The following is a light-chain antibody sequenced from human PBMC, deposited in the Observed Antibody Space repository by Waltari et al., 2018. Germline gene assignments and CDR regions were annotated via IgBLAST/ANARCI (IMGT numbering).Light chain of an antibody. CDR2: GAS. Sequence: EIVLTQSPGTLSLSPGERATLSCRDRQSVSNNFLNWNQQKPGQAPRLLIYGASSRATGIPDRFSGSGSGTDFTLTISRLEPEDFAVYYCQQYDSIVLTFGGGTKVEI. J-gene: IGKJ4*01. CDR1: QSVSNNF. CDR3: QQYDSIVLT. V-gene: IGKV3-20*01.